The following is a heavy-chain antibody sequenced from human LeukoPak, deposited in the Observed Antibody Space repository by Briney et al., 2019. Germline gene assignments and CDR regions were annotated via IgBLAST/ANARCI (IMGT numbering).Heavy chain of an antibody. V-gene: IGHV4-34*01. Sequence: SETLSLTCAVYGGSFSGYYWSWIRQPPGKGLEWIGEINHSGSTNYNPSLKSRVTISVDTSKNQFSLKLSSVTAADTAVYYCARRGAATTYYDFWSGYIRWGQGTLVTVSS. J-gene: IGHJ4*02. CDR2: INHSGST. CDR3: ARRGAATTYYDFWSGYIR. CDR1: GGSFSGYY. D-gene: IGHD3-3*01.